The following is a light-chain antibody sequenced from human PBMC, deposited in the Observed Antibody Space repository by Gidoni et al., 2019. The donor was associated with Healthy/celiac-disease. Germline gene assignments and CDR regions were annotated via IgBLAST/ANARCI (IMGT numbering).Light chain of an antibody. CDR2: EVS. J-gene: IGKJ3*01. V-gene: IGKV2D-29*01. Sequence: DIVMTQTPLSRSVTPGQPASISCKSSQSRLHRDGKTYLYWYLQKPGPPPQLLLYEVSTRFSGVPDRFSGSGSGTDFSLNIIRVVAADVVVYYCMQSRQLGRVTFGPGTKVDIK. CDR3: MQSRQLGRVT. CDR1: QSRLHRDGKTY.